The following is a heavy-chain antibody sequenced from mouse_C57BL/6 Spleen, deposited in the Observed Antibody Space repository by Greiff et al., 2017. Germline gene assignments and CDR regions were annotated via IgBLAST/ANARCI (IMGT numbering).Heavy chain of an antibody. CDR1: GYTFTDYE. CDR2: IDPETGGT. V-gene: IGHV1-15*01. D-gene: IGHD4-1*01. CDR3: TTGTYYAMDY. J-gene: IGHJ4*01. Sequence: VKLVESGAELVRPGASVTLSCKASGYTFTDYEMHWVKQTPVHGLEWIGAIDPETGGTAYNQKFKGKAILTADKSSSTAYMELRSLTSEDSAVYYCTTGTYYAMDYWGQGTSVTVSS.